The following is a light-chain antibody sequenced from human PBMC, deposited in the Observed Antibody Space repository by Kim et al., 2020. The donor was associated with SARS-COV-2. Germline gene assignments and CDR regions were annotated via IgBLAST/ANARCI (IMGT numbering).Light chain of an antibody. Sequence: LSPGESATLSCCTSHSVSSSFLAWYQQRPGLAPRLVIYGASTRATGIPDRFSGSGSGTDYTLTISRVEPEDIAVYYCQQYVSSPRTFGQGTKLEI. CDR1: HSVSSSF. CDR2: GAS. CDR3: QQYVSSPRT. V-gene: IGKV3D-20*01. J-gene: IGKJ2*01.